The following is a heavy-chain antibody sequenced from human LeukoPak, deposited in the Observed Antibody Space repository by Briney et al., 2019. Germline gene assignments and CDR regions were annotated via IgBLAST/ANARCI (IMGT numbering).Heavy chain of an antibody. CDR1: GGSISSYY. CDR3: ARHYDPYYYYYGMDV. Sequence: SETLSLTCTVSGGSISSYYWSWVRQPPGKGLEWIGEINHSGSTNYNPSLKSRVTISVDTSKNQFSLKLSSVTAADTAVYYCARHYDPYYYYYGMDVWGQGTTVTVSS. V-gene: IGHV4-34*01. CDR2: INHSGST. J-gene: IGHJ6*02. D-gene: IGHD3-3*01.